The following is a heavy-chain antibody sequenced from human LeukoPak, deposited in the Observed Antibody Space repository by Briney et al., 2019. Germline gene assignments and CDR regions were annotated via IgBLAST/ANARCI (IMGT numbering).Heavy chain of an antibody. D-gene: IGHD5-12*01. J-gene: IGHJ4*02. CDR2: ISYDGSNK. CDR1: GFTFSSYG. CDR3: AKDSGYGPFDY. V-gene: IGHV3-30*18. Sequence: GGSLRLSCAAPGFTFSSYGMHWVRQAPGKGLEWVAVISYDGSNKYYADSVKGRFTISRDNSKNTLYLQMNSLRAEDTAVYYCAKDSGYGPFDYWGQGTLVTVSS.